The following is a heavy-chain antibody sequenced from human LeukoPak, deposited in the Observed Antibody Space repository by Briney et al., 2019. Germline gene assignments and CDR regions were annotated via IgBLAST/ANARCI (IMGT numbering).Heavy chain of an antibody. V-gene: IGHV3-30*02. D-gene: IGHD3-10*01. J-gene: IGHJ6*02. CDR3: AKALRYYGSGSYYPLTLNYYYYGMDV. CDR1: GFTFSSYG. CDR2: IRYDGSNK. Sequence: PGGSLRLSCAASGFTFSSYGMHWVRQAPGKGLEWVAFIRYDGSNKYHADSVKGRFTISRDNSKNTLYLQMNSLRAEDTAVYYCAKALRYYGSGSYYPLTLNYYYYGMDVWGQGTTVTVSS.